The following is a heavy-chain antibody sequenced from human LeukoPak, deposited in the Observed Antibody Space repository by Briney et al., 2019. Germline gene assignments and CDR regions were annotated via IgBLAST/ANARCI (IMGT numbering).Heavy chain of an antibody. CDR3: ARGGDDYNDY. CDR1: GGSISSYY. Sequence: SETLSLTCIVSGGSISSYYWSWIRQPPGKGLEWIGYIYYSGSTNYNPSLKSRVTISVDTSKNQFSLKLSSVTAADTAVYYCARGGDDYNDYWGQGTLVTVSS. D-gene: IGHD3-10*01. V-gene: IGHV4-59*01. CDR2: IYYSGST. J-gene: IGHJ4*02.